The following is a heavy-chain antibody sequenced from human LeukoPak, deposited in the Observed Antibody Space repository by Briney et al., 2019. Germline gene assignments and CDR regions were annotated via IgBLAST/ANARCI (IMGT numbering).Heavy chain of an antibody. J-gene: IGHJ4*02. CDR2: IYYSGST. CDR3: ARGPLRYPYGDLHYFGY. D-gene: IGHD4-17*01. V-gene: IGHV4-61*01. CDR1: GGSVSSGSYY. Sequence: PSETLSLTCTVSGGSVSSGSYYWSWIRQPPGKGLEWIGYIYYSGSTNYNPSLKSRVTISVDTSKNQFSLKLSSVTADDTAVYYCARGPLRYPYGDLHYFGYWGQGTLVTVSS.